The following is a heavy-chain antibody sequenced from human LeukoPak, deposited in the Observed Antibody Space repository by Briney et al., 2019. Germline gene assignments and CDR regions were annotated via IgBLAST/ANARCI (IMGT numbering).Heavy chain of an antibody. D-gene: IGHD3-22*01. V-gene: IGHV1-69*05. CDR3: ARDRYDSSGYYYPPRGNAFDI. CDR1: GGTFSSYA. CDR2: IIPIFGTA. Sequence: SVKVSCKASGGTFSSYAISWVRQAPGQGLEWMGRIIPIFGTANYAQQFQGRVTITTDESTSTAYMELSSQRSEDTAVYYCARDRYDSSGYYYPPRGNAFDIWGQGTMVTVSS. J-gene: IGHJ3*02.